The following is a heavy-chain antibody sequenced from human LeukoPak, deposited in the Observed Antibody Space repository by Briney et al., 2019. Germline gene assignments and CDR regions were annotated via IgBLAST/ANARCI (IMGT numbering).Heavy chain of an antibody. CDR2: MKQDGSEK. Sequence: GGSLRLSCSVSGIKFKGYWMAWVRPAPGKGLEWVANMKQDGSEKYYVDSVKGRFTISRDNAKNSLYLEMNSLRVEDTAVYYCARDLGHTGYDLYDYWGQGTLVTVSS. D-gene: IGHD5-12*01. CDR1: GIKFKGYW. CDR3: ARDLGHTGYDLYDY. V-gene: IGHV3-7*01. J-gene: IGHJ4*02.